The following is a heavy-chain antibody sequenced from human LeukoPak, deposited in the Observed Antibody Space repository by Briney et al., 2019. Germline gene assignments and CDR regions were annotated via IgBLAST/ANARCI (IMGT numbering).Heavy chain of an antibody. J-gene: IGHJ6*03. Sequence: GSLRLSCEVSGFTFSNYWMMWVRQPPGKGLEWIGEINHSGSTNYNPSLKSRVTISVDTSKNQFSLNLNSVAAADTAVYYCARANLLRGFTSGLYYYFYIDVWGKGTTVAVSS. CDR3: ARANLLRGFTSGLYYYFYIDV. V-gene: IGHV4-34*01. D-gene: IGHD5-18*01. CDR1: GFTFSNYW. CDR2: INHSGST.